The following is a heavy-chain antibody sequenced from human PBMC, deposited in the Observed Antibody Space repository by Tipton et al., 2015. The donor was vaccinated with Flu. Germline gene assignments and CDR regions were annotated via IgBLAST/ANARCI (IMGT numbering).Heavy chain of an antibody. Sequence: TLSLTCTVSGGSISSYYWSWIRQPAGKGLEWIGRIYTSGSTNYNPSLKSRVTMSVDTSKNQFSLKLRSVTAADTAVYYCARSSPYYYDSSGYPNWFDPWGQGTLVTVSS. CDR1: GGSISSYY. CDR2: IYTSGST. V-gene: IGHV4-4*07. CDR3: ARSSPYYYDSSGYPNWFDP. D-gene: IGHD3-22*01. J-gene: IGHJ5*02.